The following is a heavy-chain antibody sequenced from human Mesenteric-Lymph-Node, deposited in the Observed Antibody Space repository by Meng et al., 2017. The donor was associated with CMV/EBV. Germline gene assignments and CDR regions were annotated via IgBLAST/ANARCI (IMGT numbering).Heavy chain of an antibody. V-gene: IGHV4-59*01. D-gene: IGHD4-23*01. J-gene: IGHJ5*02. Sequence: SETLSLTCTVSGGSIDTYYWAWIRQTPGKGLEWIGYLNYRGNTNYNPNYNPSLKTRVTISLDTSRYQFSLRLSSVTAADTAVYYCARDRSGGMSKWFDPWGQGALVTVSS. CDR2: LNYRGNTNYNP. CDR3: ARDRSGGMSKWFDP. CDR1: GGSIDTYY.